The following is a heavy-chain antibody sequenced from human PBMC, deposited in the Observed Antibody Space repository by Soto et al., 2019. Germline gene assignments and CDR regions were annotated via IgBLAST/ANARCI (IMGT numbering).Heavy chain of an antibody. CDR2: ISYEGSNT. CDR1: GFTFDTYG. J-gene: IGHJ6*01. V-gene: IGHV3-30-3*01. D-gene: IGHD1-1*01. Sequence: QVHLVESGGGVVQPGKSLRLSCVASGFTFDTYGIHWVRQAPGKGLQWVALISYEGSNTYYADSVRGRFTISRDNSKNPLYLPMNTLRPEDTGVYYCARVTPGNNLYYFSGLDFWGQGTSVTVSS. CDR3: ARVTPGNNLYYFSGLDF.